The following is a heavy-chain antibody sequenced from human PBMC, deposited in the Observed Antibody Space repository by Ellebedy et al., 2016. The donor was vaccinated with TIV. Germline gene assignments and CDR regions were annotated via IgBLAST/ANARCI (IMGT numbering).Heavy chain of an antibody. D-gene: IGHD6-19*01. J-gene: IGHJ4*02. CDR1: GFTFSSYS. V-gene: IGHV3-21*01. CDR3: ASYSSGWYR. Sequence: GESLKISCAASGFTFSSYSMNWVRQAPGKGLEWVSSISSSSSYICYADSVKGRFTISRDNAKNSLYLQMNSLRAEDTAVYYCASYSSGWYRWGQGTLVTVSS. CDR2: ISSSSSYI.